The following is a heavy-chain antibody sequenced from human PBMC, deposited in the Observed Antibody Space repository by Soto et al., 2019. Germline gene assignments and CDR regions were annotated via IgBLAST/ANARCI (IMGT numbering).Heavy chain of an antibody. CDR2: ISHDGSNK. CDR3: AREEGDHGDYPEY. CDR1: GFTFSSYV. V-gene: IGHV3-30-3*01. J-gene: IGHJ4*02. Sequence: QVQLVESGGGVVQPGRSLRLSCAVSGFTFSSYVMHWVRQAPGKGLEWVAVISHDGSNKYSADSVKGRFTISRDNSKNTRYLKMNSLRAEDTAVYYGAREEGDHGDYPEYWGQGTLVTVSS. D-gene: IGHD4-17*01.